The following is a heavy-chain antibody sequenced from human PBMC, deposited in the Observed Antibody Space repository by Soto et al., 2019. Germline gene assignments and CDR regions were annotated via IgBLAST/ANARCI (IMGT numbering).Heavy chain of an antibody. CDR2: INAGNGNT. Sequence: QVQLVQSGAEVKKPGASVKVSCKASRYTFTSYAMHWVRQAPGQRLEWMGWINAGNGNTKYSQKFQGRVTITRDTSASTAYMELSSLRSEDTAVYYCARERWLQFPDYWGQGTLVTVSS. J-gene: IGHJ4*02. V-gene: IGHV1-3*01. CDR1: RYTFTSYA. D-gene: IGHD5-12*01. CDR3: ARERWLQFPDY.